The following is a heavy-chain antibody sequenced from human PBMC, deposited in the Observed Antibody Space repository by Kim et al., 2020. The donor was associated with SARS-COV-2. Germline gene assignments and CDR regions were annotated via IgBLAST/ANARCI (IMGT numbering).Heavy chain of an antibody. CDR2: INHSGST. J-gene: IGHJ6*02. CDR3: ARGKENYYYGMDV. V-gene: IGHV4-34*01. CDR1: GGSFSGYY. Sequence: SETLSLTCAVYGGSFSGYYWSWIRQPPGKGLEWIGEINHSGSTNYNPSLKSRVTISVYTSKNQFSLKLSSVTAADTAVYYCARGKENYYYGMDVWGQGTTVTVSS.